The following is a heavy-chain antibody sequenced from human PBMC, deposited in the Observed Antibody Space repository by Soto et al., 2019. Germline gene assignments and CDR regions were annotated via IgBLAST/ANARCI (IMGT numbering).Heavy chain of an antibody. CDR2: INPGINTGIGNT. Sequence: EASVKVSCKASGYSFSSYVIHWMRQAPGQSIEWMGWINPGINTGIGNTKYSPKFQDRLTITRDTFASTVYMELSSLRSEDTAVYYCARVHSGVESLWGQGTTVTVSS. CDR1: GYSFSSYV. J-gene: IGHJ6*01. D-gene: IGHD7-27*01. CDR3: ARVHSGVESL. V-gene: IGHV1-3*04.